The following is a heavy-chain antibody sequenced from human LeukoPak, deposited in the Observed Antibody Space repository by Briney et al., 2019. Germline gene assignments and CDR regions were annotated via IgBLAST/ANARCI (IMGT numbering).Heavy chain of an antibody. D-gene: IGHD1-1*01. CDR3: ARSWQERTYYYYYYMDV. J-gene: IGHJ6*03. CDR1: GYSISSGYY. Sequence: SETLSLTCTVSGYSISSGYYWGWIRQPPGKGLEWIGSIYHSGSTYYNPSLKSRVTISVDTSKNQFSLKLSSVTAADTAVYYCARSWQERTYYYYYYMDVWGKGTTVTVSS. CDR2: IYHSGST. V-gene: IGHV4-38-2*02.